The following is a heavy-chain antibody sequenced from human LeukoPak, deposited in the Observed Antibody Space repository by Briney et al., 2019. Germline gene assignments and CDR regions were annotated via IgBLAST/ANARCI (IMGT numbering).Heavy chain of an antibody. V-gene: IGHV4-34*01. CDR2: INHSGST. CDR3: ARGPDSGSHFAWFDP. J-gene: IGHJ5*02. Sequence: PSETLSLTCAVYGGSFSGFYWSWVRQPPGKGLEWIGEINHSGSTHYNPSFKSRVTILVDTSRSQFSLKLTSVTAADTVVYYCARGPDSGSHFAWFDPWGQGTLVTVSS. CDR1: GGSFSGFY. D-gene: IGHD3-10*01.